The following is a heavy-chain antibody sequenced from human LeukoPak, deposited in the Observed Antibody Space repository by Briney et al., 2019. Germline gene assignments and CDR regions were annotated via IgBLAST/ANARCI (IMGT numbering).Heavy chain of an antibody. V-gene: IGHV1-2*02. J-gene: IGHJ5*02. CDR1: GYTFTDYY. CDR3: ARPGSWWFDP. Sequence: ASVKVSCKASGYTFTDYYIHWVRQAPGQGLEWMGWMNPNSAGTNSAQKFQGRVTMTSDTSISTAYMELSSLRSDDTAVYYCARPGSWWFDPWGQGTLVTVPS. D-gene: IGHD3-10*01. CDR2: MNPNSAGT.